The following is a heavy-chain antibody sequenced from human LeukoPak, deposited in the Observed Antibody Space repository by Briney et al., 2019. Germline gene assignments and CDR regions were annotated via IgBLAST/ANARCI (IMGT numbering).Heavy chain of an antibody. CDR2: MNPNSGNT. Sequence: ASVKVCCKASGYTFTSYDINWVRQATGQGLEWMGWMNPNSGNTGYAQKFQGRVTMTRDTSTGTLYMELNSLRSEDTAVYYCARGAIFGVTPRGYGMDVWGQGTTVTVSS. CDR3: ARGAIFGVTPRGYGMDV. J-gene: IGHJ6*02. CDR1: GYTFTSYD. V-gene: IGHV1-8*01. D-gene: IGHD3-3*01.